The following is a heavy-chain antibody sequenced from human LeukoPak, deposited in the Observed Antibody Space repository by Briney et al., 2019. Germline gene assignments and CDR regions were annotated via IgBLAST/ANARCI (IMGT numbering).Heavy chain of an antibody. J-gene: IGHJ4*02. D-gene: IGHD2-21*02. CDR1: GGSISSGGYY. Sequence: SETLSLTCTVSGGSISSGGYYWSWIRQHPGTGLEWIGYIYYSGNTYYNPSLKSRVTISVDTSKNQFSLKLSSVTAADTAVYYCARAPWGDSEKFDYWGQGTLVTVSS. CDR2: IYYSGNT. V-gene: IGHV4-31*03. CDR3: ARAPWGDSEKFDY.